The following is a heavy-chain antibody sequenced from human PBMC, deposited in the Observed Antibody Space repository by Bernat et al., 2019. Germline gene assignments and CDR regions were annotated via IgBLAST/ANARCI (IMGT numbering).Heavy chain of an antibody. J-gene: IGHJ5*02. V-gene: IGHV3-15*01. CDR3: LKEDFDFWT. Sequence: EVHLVESGGGLVKPGESLRVSCAASGFIFRNAWMSWVRQAPGKGVEWVGRIRSRPSGGTTDYAAPVKGRFTISRDDSTNTLYLQMNNLKTEDTAMYYCLKEDFDFWTWGQGTLVTVS. D-gene: IGHD3-3*01. CDR2: IRSRPSGGTT. CDR1: GFIFRNAW.